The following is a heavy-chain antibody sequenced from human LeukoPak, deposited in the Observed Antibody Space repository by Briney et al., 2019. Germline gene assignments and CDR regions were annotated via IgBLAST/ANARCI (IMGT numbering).Heavy chain of an antibody. CDR1: GGSFSGYY. D-gene: IGHD1-7*01. J-gene: IGHJ5*02. CDR3: APGGGITGTTLWFDP. Sequence: SETLSLTCAVYGGSFSGYYWSWIRQPPGKGLEWIGEINHSGSTNYNPSLKSRVTISVDTSKNQFSLKLSSVTAADTAVYYCAPGGGITGTTLWFDPGGQEPLVTVSS. V-gene: IGHV4-34*01. CDR2: INHSGST.